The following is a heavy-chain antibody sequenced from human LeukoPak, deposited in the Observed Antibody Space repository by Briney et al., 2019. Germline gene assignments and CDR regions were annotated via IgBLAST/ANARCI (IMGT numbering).Heavy chain of an antibody. D-gene: IGHD4-11*01. CDR2: IIPIFGTA. J-gene: IGHJ6*02. CDR1: GYTFTSYA. V-gene: IGHV1-69*13. Sequence: SVKVSCKASGYTFTSYAISWVRQAPGQGLEWMGGIIPIFGTANYAQKFQGRVTITADESTSTAYMELSSLRSEDTAVYYCARDLDYSNYRAYYYYGMDVWGQGTTVTVSS. CDR3: ARDLDYSNYRAYYYYGMDV.